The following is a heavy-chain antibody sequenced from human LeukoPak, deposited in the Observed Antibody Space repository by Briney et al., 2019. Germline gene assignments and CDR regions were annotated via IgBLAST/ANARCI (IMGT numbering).Heavy chain of an antibody. Sequence: PSETLSLTCTVSGGSISSYYWSWIRQPPGKGLEWIGYIYYSGSTNYNPSLKSRVTISVDTSKNQSSLKLSSVTAADTAMYYCARVSGYDWESFYDYWGQGSLVTVSS. J-gene: IGHJ4*02. CDR1: GGSISSYY. CDR2: IYYSGST. V-gene: IGHV4-59*01. D-gene: IGHD5-12*01. CDR3: ARVSGYDWESFYDY.